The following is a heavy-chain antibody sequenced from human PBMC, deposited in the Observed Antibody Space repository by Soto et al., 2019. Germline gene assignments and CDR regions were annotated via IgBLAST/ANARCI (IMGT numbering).Heavy chain of an antibody. CDR2: IWYDGSNK. CDR1: GVTFSSYG. J-gene: IGHJ4*02. D-gene: IGHD5-12*01. Sequence: QVQLVESGGGVVQPGRSLRLSCAASGVTFSSYGMHWVRQAPGKGREWVAVIWYDGSNKYYADSVKGRFTISRDNSKHTLYLQLNSLRAEHTAVYYCARELRSLLFFDYWGQGTLVTVYS. CDR3: ARELRSLLFFDY. V-gene: IGHV3-33*01.